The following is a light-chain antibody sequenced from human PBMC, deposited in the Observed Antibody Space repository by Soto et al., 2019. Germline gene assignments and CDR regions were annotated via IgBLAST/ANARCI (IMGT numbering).Light chain of an antibody. V-gene: IGKV3-20*01. CDR2: GAF. Sequence: EVVLPQSPGTLSLSPGERATLSCRASQSVSTSFLAWYQQKPGQAPRLLIYGAFSRATGIPDRFSGSGSGTDFTLTISRLQAEDVALYYCLQYLSIPRTFGQGTKVDNK. CDR1: QSVSTSF. J-gene: IGKJ1*01. CDR3: LQYLSIPRT.